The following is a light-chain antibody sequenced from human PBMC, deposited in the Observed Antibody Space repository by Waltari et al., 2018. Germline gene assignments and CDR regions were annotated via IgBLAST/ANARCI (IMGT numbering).Light chain of an antibody. CDR2: EDN. CDR3: QSFDSSNIV. Sequence: NFMLTQPHSVSESPGKTVTISCTGSSGYIVSNYVQWYQQRPGRAPTVVIFEDNHRPSGVTDRFSGSIDSSSNSAALTISGLETEDEADYYCQSFDSSNIVFGGGTKLTVL. J-gene: IGLJ2*01. V-gene: IGLV6-57*02. CDR1: SGYIVSNY.